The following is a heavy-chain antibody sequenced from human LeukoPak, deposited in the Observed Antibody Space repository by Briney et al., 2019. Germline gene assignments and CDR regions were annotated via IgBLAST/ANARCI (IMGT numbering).Heavy chain of an antibody. CDR2: IKQDGSEK. Sequence: GGSLRLSCPASGFTFSNYWMSWVRQAPGKGLEWVANIKQDGSEKYYVDSVEGRFAISRDNAQNSLYLQMNSLRVEDTAMYYCARWQPGFDPWGQGTLVTVSS. D-gene: IGHD6-13*01. J-gene: IGHJ5*02. V-gene: IGHV3-7*01. CDR1: GFTFSNYW. CDR3: ARWQPGFDP.